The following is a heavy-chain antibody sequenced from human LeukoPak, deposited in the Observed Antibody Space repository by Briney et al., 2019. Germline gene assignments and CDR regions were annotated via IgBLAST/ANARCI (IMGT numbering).Heavy chain of an antibody. CDR2: IYYSGST. D-gene: IGHD5-18*01. J-gene: IGHJ4*02. CDR3: ARLPGGYGYHFFDY. CDR1: GGSISSSSYY. Sequence: SETLSLTCTVSGGSISSSSYYWGWIRQPPGKGLEWIGSIYYSGSTYYNPSLKSRVTISVDTSKNQFSLKLSSVTAADTAVYYCARLPGGYGYHFFDYWGQGTLVTVSS. V-gene: IGHV4-39*01.